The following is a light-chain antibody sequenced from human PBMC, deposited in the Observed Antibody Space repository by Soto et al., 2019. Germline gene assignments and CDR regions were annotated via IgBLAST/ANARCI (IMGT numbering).Light chain of an antibody. J-gene: IGKJ1*01. CDR3: QQYNKCPRT. CDR2: GAS. V-gene: IGKV3-15*01. Sequence: EIVLTQSPATLSLSRAEGATLSSRASQSVITNLAWYQQKPGQAPRLLIYGASTRAAIIPARFSGSGSGTEFTLTISSLQSEDFAVYYCQQYNKCPRTFGQGTKVDI. CDR1: QSVITN.